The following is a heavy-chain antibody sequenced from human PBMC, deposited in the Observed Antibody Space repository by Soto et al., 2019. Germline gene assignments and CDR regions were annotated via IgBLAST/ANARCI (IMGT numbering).Heavy chain of an antibody. CDR1: GFAFSSYA. V-gene: IGHV3-23*01. CDR3: AKAQRSIPRNPGDAFDI. D-gene: IGHD7-27*01. J-gene: IGHJ3*02. CDR2: ISGSGGST. Sequence: PGGSLRLSCAASGFAFSSYAMSWVRQAPGKGLEWVSAISGSGGSTYYADSVKGRFTISRDNSKNTLYLQMNSLRAEDTAVYYCAKAQRSIPRNPGDAFDIWGQGTMVTVSS.